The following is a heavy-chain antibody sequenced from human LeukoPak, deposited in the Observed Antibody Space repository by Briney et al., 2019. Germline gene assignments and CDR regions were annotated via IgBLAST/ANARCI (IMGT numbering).Heavy chain of an antibody. CDR1: GFTFSSYS. J-gene: IGHJ4*02. D-gene: IGHD3-22*01. CDR2: ISSSSSYI. CDR3: ARSSSGYPYYFDY. Sequence: GGSLRLSXAASGFTFSSYSMNWVRQAPGKGLEWVSSISSSSSYIYYADSVKGRFTISRDNAKNSLYLQMNSLRAEDTAVYYCARSSSGYPYYFDYWGQGTLVTVSS. V-gene: IGHV3-21*01.